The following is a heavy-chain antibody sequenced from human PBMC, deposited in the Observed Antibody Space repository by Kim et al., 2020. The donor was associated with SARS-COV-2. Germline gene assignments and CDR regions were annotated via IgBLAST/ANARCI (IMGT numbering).Heavy chain of an antibody. Sequence: SETLSLTCAVYGGSFSGYYWSWIRQPPGKGLEWIGEINHSGSTNYNPSLKSRVTISVDTSQNQFSLKLSSVTAADTAVYYCARYRGTIAARLGWYFDLWGRGTLVTVSS. CDR1: GGSFSGYY. D-gene: IGHD6-6*01. CDR2: INHSGST. V-gene: IGHV4-34*01. J-gene: IGHJ2*01. CDR3: ARYRGTIAARLGWYFDL.